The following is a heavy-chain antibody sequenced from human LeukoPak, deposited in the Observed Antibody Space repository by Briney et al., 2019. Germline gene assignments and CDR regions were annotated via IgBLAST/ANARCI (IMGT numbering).Heavy chain of an antibody. V-gene: IGHV3-21*01. Sequence: GGSLRLSCAASGFSFSIYFMNWVRQAPGKGLEWVSSISRTSEYIHYADSVRGRFAISRDNSKNTLYLQMNSLRPEDTAVYYCARDGVGSNLYFDYWGQGTLVTVSS. CDR2: ISRTSEYI. D-gene: IGHD1-1*01. J-gene: IGHJ4*02. CDR1: GFSFSIYF. CDR3: ARDGVGSNLYFDY.